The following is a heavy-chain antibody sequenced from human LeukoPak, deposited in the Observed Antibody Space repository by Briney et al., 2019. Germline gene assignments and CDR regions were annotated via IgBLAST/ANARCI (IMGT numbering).Heavy chain of an antibody. CDR3: AKGRSVVPAAMGDY. J-gene: IGHJ4*02. Sequence: DSVKGRFTISRDNSKNTLYLQMNSLRAEDTAVYYCAKGRSVVPAAMGDYWGQGTLVTVSS. D-gene: IGHD2-2*01. V-gene: IGHV3-30*02.